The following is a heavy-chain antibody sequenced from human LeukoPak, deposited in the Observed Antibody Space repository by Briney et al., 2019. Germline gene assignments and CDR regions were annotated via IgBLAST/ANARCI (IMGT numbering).Heavy chain of an antibody. Sequence: GASVKVSCKASGYTFTSYDINWVRQATGQGLELMGWMNPNSGNTGYAQKFQGRVTMTRNTSVSTAYMELSSLRSEDTAVYYWARGGLAIFGVVIGFDPWGQGTLVTVSS. V-gene: IGHV1-8*01. D-gene: IGHD3-3*01. CDR3: ARGGLAIFGVVIGFDP. CDR2: MNPNSGNT. J-gene: IGHJ5*02. CDR1: GYTFTSYD.